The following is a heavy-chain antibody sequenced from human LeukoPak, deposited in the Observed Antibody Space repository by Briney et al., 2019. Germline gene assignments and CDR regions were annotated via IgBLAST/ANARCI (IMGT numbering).Heavy chain of an antibody. Sequence: PSETLSLTCTVSGDSINGYYWTWLRQPPGKGLEWIGHVYFSGSTNLNPSLKSRVTISINTSKNQFSLNLNSVTAADTAVYYCARKEAVPGAGGFDFWGQGTLVTVSS. V-gene: IGHV4-59*01. CDR2: VYFSGST. J-gene: IGHJ4*02. D-gene: IGHD6-19*01. CDR1: GDSINGYY. CDR3: ARKEAVPGAGGFDF.